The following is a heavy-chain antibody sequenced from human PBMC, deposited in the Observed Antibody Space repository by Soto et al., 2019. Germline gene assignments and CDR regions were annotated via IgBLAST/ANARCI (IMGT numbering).Heavy chain of an antibody. CDR1: GFTFSTYA. J-gene: IGHJ6*02. V-gene: IGHV3-30-3*01. CDR2: ISYDGANK. Sequence: PGGSLRLSCAASGFTFSTYAMHWVRQAPGKGLEWVAVISYDGANKFYAASVKGRFTISRDNSKNTVYLQMNSLRAEDTTMYYCARALVPGHYYYGMDVWGQGTTVTVSS. D-gene: IGHD1-1*01. CDR3: ARALVPGHYYYGMDV.